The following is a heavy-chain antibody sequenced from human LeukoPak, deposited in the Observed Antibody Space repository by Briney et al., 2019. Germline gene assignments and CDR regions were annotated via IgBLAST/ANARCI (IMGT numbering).Heavy chain of an antibody. J-gene: IGHJ4*02. CDR2: ISSSSSYI. Sequence: PGGSLRLSCAASGFTFSSYSMNWVRQAPGKGLEWVSSISSSSSYIYYAGSVKGRFTISRDNAKNSLYLQMNSLRAEDTAVYYCARQRIAAAEGFDYWGQGTLVTVSS. CDR1: GFTFSSYS. V-gene: IGHV3-21*01. D-gene: IGHD6-13*01. CDR3: ARQRIAAAEGFDY.